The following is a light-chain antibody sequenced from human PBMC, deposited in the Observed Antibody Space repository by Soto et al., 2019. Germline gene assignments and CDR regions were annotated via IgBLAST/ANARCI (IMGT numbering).Light chain of an antibody. CDR3: MQGLQLPIT. CDR2: EAS. V-gene: IGKV2D-29*01. J-gene: IGKJ5*01. Sequence: DIVMTQSPVSLSVTPGQSASISCKSSQSLVYSNGKTYLYWYLQKPGQPPQLLIYEASNRFSGAPHRISGSGSGTDFTLEISRVEAEDVGVYYCMQGLQLPITFAQGTRLDIE. CDR1: QSLVYSNGKTY.